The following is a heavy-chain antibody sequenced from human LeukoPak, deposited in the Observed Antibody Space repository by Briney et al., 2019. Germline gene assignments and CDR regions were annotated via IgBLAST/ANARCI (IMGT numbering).Heavy chain of an antibody. CDR3: AKVQIGGYAAAGPLGY. J-gene: IGHJ4*02. V-gene: IGHV3-23*01. Sequence: GGSLRLSCAASGFTFSTYWLSWVRQAPGKGLEWVSAISGSGGSTYYADSVKGRFTISRDNSKNTLYLQMNSLRAEDTAVYYCAKVQIGGYAAAGPLGYWGQGTLVTVSS. CDR1: GFTFSTYW. D-gene: IGHD6-13*01. CDR2: ISGSGGST.